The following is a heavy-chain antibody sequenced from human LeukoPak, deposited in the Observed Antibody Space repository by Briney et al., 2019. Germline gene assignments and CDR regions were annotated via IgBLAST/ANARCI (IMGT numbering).Heavy chain of an antibody. Sequence: SETLSLTCTVSGYSISSGYYWGWIRQPPGMGLEWIGTIYYSGSTYYNPSLKSRVSISVDTSQNQFSLKLSSVTAADAAEYYCARDGSSAVADYWGQGTLVTVSS. CDR3: ARDGSSAVADY. CDR1: GYSISSGYY. CDR2: IYYSGST. J-gene: IGHJ4*02. D-gene: IGHD5-18*01. V-gene: IGHV4-38-2*02.